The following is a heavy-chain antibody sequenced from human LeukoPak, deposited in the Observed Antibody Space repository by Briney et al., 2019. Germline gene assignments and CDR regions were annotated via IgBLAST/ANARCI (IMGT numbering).Heavy chain of an antibody. V-gene: IGHV1-69*01. CDR3: AREGAGYSSGEYYFDY. Sequence: ASVKVSCEASGGTFSSYAISWVRQAPGQGLEWMGGIIPIFGTANYAQKFQGRVTITADESTSTAYVELSSLRSEDTAVYYCAREGAGYSSGEYYFDYWGQGTLVTVSS. J-gene: IGHJ4*02. CDR1: GGTFSSYA. D-gene: IGHD6-19*01. CDR2: IIPIFGTA.